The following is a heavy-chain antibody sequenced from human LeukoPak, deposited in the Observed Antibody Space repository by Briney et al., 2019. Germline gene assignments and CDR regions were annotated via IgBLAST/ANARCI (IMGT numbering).Heavy chain of an antibody. J-gene: IGHJ4*02. V-gene: IGHV3-15*01. CDR3: TSYYYGSENYYDY. CDR1: GFTFSNAW. Sequence: SGGSLRLTCAASGFTFSNAWMSWVRQAPGKGLEWVGRIKSKTDGGTRDYAAHVKGRFTISRDDSENTLYLQMNSLKTEDTAVYYCTSYYYGSENYYDYWAQGTLVTVSS. CDR2: IKSKTDGGTR. D-gene: IGHD3-10*01.